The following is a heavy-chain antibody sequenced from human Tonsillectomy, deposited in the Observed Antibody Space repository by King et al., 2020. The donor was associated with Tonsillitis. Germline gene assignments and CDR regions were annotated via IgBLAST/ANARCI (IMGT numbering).Heavy chain of an antibody. CDR1: GFIFDDYA. J-gene: IGHJ3*02. CDR2: ISWNSGYI. Sequence: VQLVESGGGLVQPGRSLRLSCAASGFIFDDYAMHWVRQAPGKGLEWVSGISWNSGYIGYADSVKGRFTISRDDAKNSLYLQMNSLRPEDTALYYCAKDLYAHLDAFDIWGQGTMVTVSS. V-gene: IGHV3-9*01. CDR3: AKDLYAHLDAFDI. D-gene: IGHD2-8*01.